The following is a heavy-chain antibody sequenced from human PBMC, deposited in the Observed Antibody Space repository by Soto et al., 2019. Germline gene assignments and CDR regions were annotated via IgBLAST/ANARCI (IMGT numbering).Heavy chain of an antibody. J-gene: IGHJ6*02. V-gene: IGHV3-30*09. Sequence: QVQLVESGGGVVQPGRSLRLSCAASGFTFSGYPMHWVRQPPGKGLEWVAVISYDGSNKYYADSVKGRFAITRDDSKNMLYLQMDSLGPEDAAVYYCARSFDGVVPATKYYYNYGMDVWGRGTTVTVSS. D-gene: IGHD2-21*02. CDR1: GFTFSGYP. CDR2: ISYDGSNK. CDR3: ARSFDGVVPATKYYYNYGMDV.